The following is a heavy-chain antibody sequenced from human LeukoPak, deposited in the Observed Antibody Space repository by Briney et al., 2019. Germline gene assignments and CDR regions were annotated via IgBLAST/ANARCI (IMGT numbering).Heavy chain of an antibody. D-gene: IGHD3-3*01. CDR1: GYTITSYY. Sequence: ASVKVSCKASGYTITSYYMHWVRQAPGQGLEWMGIINPSGGSTSYAQKFQGRVTMTRDTSTSTVYTELSSLRSEDTAVYYCARGLEDDFWSGYGINFDYWGQGTLVTVSS. CDR3: ARGLEDDFWSGYGINFDY. CDR2: INPSGGST. J-gene: IGHJ4*02. V-gene: IGHV1-46*01.